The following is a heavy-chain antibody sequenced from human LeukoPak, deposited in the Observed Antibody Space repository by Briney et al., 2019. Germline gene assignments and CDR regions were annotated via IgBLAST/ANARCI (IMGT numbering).Heavy chain of an antibody. J-gene: IGHJ3*02. V-gene: IGHV1-2*02. CDR3: ARVALFGAPDAFDI. D-gene: IGHD1-26*01. CDR1: GYTFTGYY. Sequence: ASVKVSCKASGYTFTGYYMHWVRQAPGQGLEWMGWINPNSGGTNYAQKFQGRVTMTRDTSISTAYMELSRLRSDDTAVYYCARVALFGAPDAFDIWGQGTMVTVSS. CDR2: INPNSGGT.